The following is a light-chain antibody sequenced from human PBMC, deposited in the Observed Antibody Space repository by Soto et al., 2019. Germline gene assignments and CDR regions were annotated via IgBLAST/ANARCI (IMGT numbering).Light chain of an antibody. J-gene: IGLJ1*01. CDR2: DVA. V-gene: IGLV2-14*03. CDR3: SSYTSTSTLYV. CDR1: SSDFGGYNY. Sequence: ALTQPASVSGSPGQSITISCTGTSSDFGGYNYVSWYRQHPGKAPELMIYDVANRPSGVSDRFSGSKSGNTASLTISGLQTEYEADYYCSSYTSTSTLYVFGTGTKVTVL.